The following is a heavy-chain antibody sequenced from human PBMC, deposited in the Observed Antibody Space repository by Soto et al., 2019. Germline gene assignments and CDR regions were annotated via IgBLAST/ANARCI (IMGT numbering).Heavy chain of an antibody. CDR1: GFTFSCHW. D-gene: IGHD3-10*01. CDR3: VRSSGWTGDY. V-gene: IGHV3-7*04. CDR2: IKEDGTEI. Sequence: AGSLRISCVASGFTFSCHWMNWVRQVPGKGLEWVANIKEDGTEINYVDSVKGRFAISRDNAKNSLYLQMNSLRVDDTAVYQCVRSSGWTGDYWGQGT. J-gene: IGHJ4*02.